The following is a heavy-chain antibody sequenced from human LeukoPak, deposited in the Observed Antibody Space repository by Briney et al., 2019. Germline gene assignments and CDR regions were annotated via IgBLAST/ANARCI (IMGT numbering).Heavy chain of an antibody. V-gene: IGHV1-2*02. CDR3: ARDDYGDYLLHYYYYMDV. CDR2: INPNSGGT. Sequence: ASVKVSCKASGYTFTGYYMHWVRQAPGQGLEWMGWINPNSGGTNYAQKFQGRVTMTRDTSISTAYMELSRLRSDDTAVYYCARDDYGDYLLHYYYYMDVWGKGTTVTVSS. D-gene: IGHD4-17*01. J-gene: IGHJ6*03. CDR1: GYTFTGYY.